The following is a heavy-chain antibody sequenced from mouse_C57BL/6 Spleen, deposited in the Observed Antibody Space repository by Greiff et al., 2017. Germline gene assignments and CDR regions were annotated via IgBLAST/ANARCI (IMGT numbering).Heavy chain of an antibody. CDR1: GYAFSSYW. V-gene: IGHV1-80*01. Sequence: QVQLQQSGAELVKPGASVKISCKASGYAFSSYWMNWVKQRPGKGLEWIGQIYPGDGDTNYNGKFKGKATLTADKSSSTAYRQLSSLTSEDSAVYFCARFQDPTAYYAMDDWGQGTSVTVSS. J-gene: IGHJ4*01. CDR3: ARFQDPTAYYAMDD. CDR2: IYPGDGDT. D-gene: IGHD3-2*01.